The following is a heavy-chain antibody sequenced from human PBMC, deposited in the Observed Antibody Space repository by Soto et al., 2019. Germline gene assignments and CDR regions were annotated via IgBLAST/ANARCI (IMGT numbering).Heavy chain of an antibody. CDR2: ISYDGNIK. CDR3: ASPGSLSSMTVPYYFDL. V-gene: IGHV3-30-3*01. J-gene: IGHJ4*02. CDR1: GFIFSNYA. D-gene: IGHD2-2*01. Sequence: QVQLVESGEGVVQPGRSLRLSCAASGFIFSNYAIYWVRQAPGKGLEWVAVISYDGNIKYYADSVKGRFTISRDNSKNTLYLQMDSLRANDTAVYYCASPGSLSSMTVPYYFDLWCQGTLVTVSS.